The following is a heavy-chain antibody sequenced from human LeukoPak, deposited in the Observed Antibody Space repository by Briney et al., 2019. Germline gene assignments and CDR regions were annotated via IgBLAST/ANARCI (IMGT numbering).Heavy chain of an antibody. D-gene: IGHD6-13*01. CDR3: ARVSYSNNPYFDY. CDR1: GDSVRGHY. J-gene: IGHJ4*02. Sequence: SGTLSLTCSVSGDSVRGHYWTWIRQPPGKGLVWIGFAFFGGSTDYSPSLKSRATVSVDTSNNQFSLNLNSVTPADTAVYYCARVSYSNNPYFDYWGQGILVTVSS. V-gene: IGHV4-59*02. CDR2: AFFGGST.